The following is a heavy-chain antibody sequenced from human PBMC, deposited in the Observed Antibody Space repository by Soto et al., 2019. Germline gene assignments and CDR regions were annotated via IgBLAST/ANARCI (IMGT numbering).Heavy chain of an antibody. J-gene: IGHJ4*02. CDR3: AKDDPGSGWLSDY. CDR2: ISGNGGT. CDR1: GFTFSIYA. Sequence: PGGSLRLSCAASGFTFSIYAISWVLQAPGKGLEWVSTISGNGGTSYADFVRGRFTISRDNSKNTLYLQMNSLRPEDTAVYYCAKDDPGSGWLSDYWGQGTLVTVSS. D-gene: IGHD3-22*01. V-gene: IGHV3-23*01.